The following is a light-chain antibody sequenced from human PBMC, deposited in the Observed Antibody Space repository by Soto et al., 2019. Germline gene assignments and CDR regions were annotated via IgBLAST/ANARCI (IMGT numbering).Light chain of an antibody. V-gene: IGKV1-5*01. Sequence: DIQMTQSPSTLSASVGDRVTITCRASQSISVYLAWYQQRPREAPKLLIYGGSSLESGVPSRFSGSGSGTAFPLTLSSLQRTDFATYYCHQYATSSPTFGQGTKLEI. CDR3: HQYATSSPT. CDR2: GGS. CDR1: QSISVY. J-gene: IGKJ2*01.